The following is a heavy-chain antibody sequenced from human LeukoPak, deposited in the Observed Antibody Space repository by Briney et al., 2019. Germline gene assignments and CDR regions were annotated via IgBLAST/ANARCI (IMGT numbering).Heavy chain of an antibody. Sequence: PGGSLRLSCAASAFTFSSYSMNWVRQAPGKGLEWVSSISSSGSYIYYADSVKGRFTISRDNARKSLYLQMNSLRAEDTAVYYCAELGITMIGGVWGKGTTVTISS. J-gene: IGHJ6*04. CDR1: AFTFSSYS. V-gene: IGHV3-21*01. CDR3: AELGITMIGGV. CDR2: ISSSGSYI. D-gene: IGHD3-10*02.